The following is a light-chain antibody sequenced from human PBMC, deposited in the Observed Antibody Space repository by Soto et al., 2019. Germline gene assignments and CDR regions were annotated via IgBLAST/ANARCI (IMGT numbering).Light chain of an antibody. CDR3: QQYSSSPWT. Sequence: EVVLTQSPGTLSLSPGERATLSCRASQSVSSTYLAWYQQKPGQAPRLLIYGASTRATGIPDRFSDSGSGTDFTLTISTLEPEDFAVYYCQQYSSSPWTFGQGTKVEIK. CDR2: GAS. V-gene: IGKV3-20*01. CDR1: QSVSSTY. J-gene: IGKJ1*01.